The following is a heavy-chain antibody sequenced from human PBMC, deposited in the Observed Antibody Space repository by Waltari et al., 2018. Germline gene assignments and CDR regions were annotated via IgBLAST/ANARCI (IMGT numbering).Heavy chain of an antibody. CDR3: ARFSVVGVRGVIG. V-gene: IGHV3-53*01. CDR1: GFTVSSNY. Sequence: EVQLVESGGGLIQPGGSLRLSCAASGFTVSSNYMSWVRQAPGKGLEWVSVIYSDGSTYYADSVKGRFTISRDNSKNTLYLQRNSLRAEDTAVYYCARFSVVGVRGVIGWGQGTLVTVSS. J-gene: IGHJ4*02. D-gene: IGHD3-10*01. CDR2: IYSDGST.